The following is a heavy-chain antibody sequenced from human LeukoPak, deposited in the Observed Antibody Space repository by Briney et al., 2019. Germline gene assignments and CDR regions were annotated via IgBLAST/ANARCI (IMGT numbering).Heavy chain of an antibody. V-gene: IGHV1-69*05. D-gene: IGHD4-17*01. Sequence: SVKVSCKASGGTFNSYVINWVRQAPGQGLEWMGRIIPSSGTANYAQKFQGRVTITTDESTSTAYMELSNLRSEDTAVYFCARPMTTVTTGFDYWGQGTLVTVSS. CDR1: GGTFNSYV. CDR2: IIPSSGTA. J-gene: IGHJ4*02. CDR3: ARPMTTVTTGFDY.